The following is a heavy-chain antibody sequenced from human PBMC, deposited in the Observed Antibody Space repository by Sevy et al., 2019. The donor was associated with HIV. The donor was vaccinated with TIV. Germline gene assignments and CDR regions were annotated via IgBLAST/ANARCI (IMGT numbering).Heavy chain of an antibody. CDR1: GFTFSSYA. D-gene: IGHD1-26*01. V-gene: IGHV3-33*01. Sequence: GGSLRLSCAASGFTFSSYAMHWVRQAPGKGLEWVAIIWYDGNRKHYADSVKGRFSISRDNSQNTLYLQMNSLRVDDTAVYYCGRRSGSSKDFMCFDYCGQGTLVTVSS. J-gene: IGHJ4*02. CDR3: GRRSGSSKDFMCFDY. CDR2: IWYDGNRK.